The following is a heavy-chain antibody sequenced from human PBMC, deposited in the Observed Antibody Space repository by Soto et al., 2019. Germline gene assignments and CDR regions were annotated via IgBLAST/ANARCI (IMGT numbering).Heavy chain of an antibody. CDR1: GYTLISYG. D-gene: IGHD6-13*01. CDR3: AITKREVIAAAVTDRYGMDV. V-gene: IGHV1-18*01. Sequence: QVKLVQYEAEVKKPGASVRVSCKASGYTLISYGISWVRQAPGQGLEWMGWISAYNGNTNYAQKFQGRVTMSKDTSTSTAYMELRSLRSDDTAAYYCAITKREVIAAAVTDRYGMDVWGQGTTVTVSS. J-gene: IGHJ6*02. CDR2: ISAYNGNT.